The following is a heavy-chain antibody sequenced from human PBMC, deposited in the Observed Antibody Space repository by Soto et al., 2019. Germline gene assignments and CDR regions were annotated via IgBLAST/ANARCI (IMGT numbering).Heavy chain of an antibody. CDR2: IYPYDSDT. Sequence: PGASLKISCKTSGYSFTSYWIGCVRQRPGKGMEWMGNIYPYDSDTRYSPSFQGQVTISADTSITTAYLQWSGLRASDTAMYFCARHLVGSTRGNFDYWGQGTLVTVSS. CDR1: GYSFTSYW. D-gene: IGHD2-2*01. CDR3: ARHLVGSTRGNFDY. V-gene: IGHV5-51*01. J-gene: IGHJ4*01.